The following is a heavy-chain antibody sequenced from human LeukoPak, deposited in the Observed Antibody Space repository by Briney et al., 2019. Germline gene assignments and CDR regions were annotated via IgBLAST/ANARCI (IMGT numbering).Heavy chain of an antibody. V-gene: IGHV4-59*12. J-gene: IGHJ3*02. CDR3: ARGSSSSLSAFDI. Sequence: PSETLSLTCTVSGGSISSYYWSWIRQPPGKGLEWIGYIFYSGTTNYNPSLKSRVTISVDTSKNQFSLKLSSVTAADTAVYYCARGSSSSLSAFDIWGQGTMVTVSS. CDR2: IFYSGTT. CDR1: GGSISSYY. D-gene: IGHD6-13*01.